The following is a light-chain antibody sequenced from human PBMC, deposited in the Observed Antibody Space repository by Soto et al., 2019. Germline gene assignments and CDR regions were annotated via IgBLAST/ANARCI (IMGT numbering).Light chain of an antibody. J-gene: IGKJ1*01. CDR1: QSVSSN. CDR2: GAS. CDR3: QQYNNWWT. Sequence: EIVLTQSPGTLSLSPGERATLSCRASQSVSSNLAWYQQKPGQATRLLIYGASTRATGIPARFSGSGSGTEFTLTISSLQSEDFAVYYCQQYNNWWTFGQGTKVDIK. V-gene: IGKV3-15*01.